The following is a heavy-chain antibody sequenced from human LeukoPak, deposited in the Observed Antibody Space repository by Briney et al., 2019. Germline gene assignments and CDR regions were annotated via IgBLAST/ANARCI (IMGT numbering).Heavy chain of an antibody. J-gene: IGHJ4*02. CDR1: GGSMSRYY. Sequence: PSETLSLTCTVSGGSMSRYYWSWIRQPAGKGLEWIGRIYTSGSTNYNPSLKSRVTMSVDTSKNQFSLKLSSVTAADTAVYYCAREEWLVHFDYWGQGTLVTVSS. D-gene: IGHD6-19*01. CDR2: IYTSGST. V-gene: IGHV4-4*07. CDR3: AREEWLVHFDY.